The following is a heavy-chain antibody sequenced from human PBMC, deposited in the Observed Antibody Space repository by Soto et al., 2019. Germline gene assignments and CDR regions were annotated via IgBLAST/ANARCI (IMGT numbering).Heavy chain of an antibody. Sequence: QVQLVQSGAEVKKPGASVKVSCKASGYTFTSYGISWVRQAPGQGLEWMGWISAYNGNTNYAQKLQGRVTMTTDTYTSTAYMELKSLRSDDTPVYYCARGLYEVVATLTEPYYYYYYGMDVWGQGTTVTVSS. J-gene: IGHJ6*02. CDR1: GYTFTSYG. CDR2: ISAYNGNT. CDR3: ARGLYEVVATLTEPYYYYYYGMDV. D-gene: IGHD5-12*01. V-gene: IGHV1-18*01.